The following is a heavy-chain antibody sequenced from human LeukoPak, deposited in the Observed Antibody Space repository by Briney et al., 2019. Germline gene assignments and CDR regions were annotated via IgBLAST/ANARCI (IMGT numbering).Heavy chain of an antibody. V-gene: IGHV3-33*01. J-gene: IGHJ4*02. CDR3: AREYGSGLEGPDY. CDR2: IWYDGSNK. Sequence: GGSLRLSCAASGFTLSSYGMHWDRQAPGKGLEWVAVIWYDGSNKYYADSVKGRFTISRDNSKNTLYLQMNSLRAEDTAVYYCAREYGSGLEGPDYWGQGTLVTVSS. CDR1: GFTLSSYG. D-gene: IGHD3-10*01.